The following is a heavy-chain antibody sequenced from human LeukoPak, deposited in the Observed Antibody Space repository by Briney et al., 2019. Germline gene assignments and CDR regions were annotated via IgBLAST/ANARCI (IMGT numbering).Heavy chain of an antibody. D-gene: IGHD5-18*01. Sequence: PSETLSLTCTVSGGSISSYYWSWIRQPPGKGLEWIGYIYYSGSTNYNPSLKSRVTISVDTSKNQFSLKLSSVTAADTAVYYCARTPGYSYGQRYFDYWGQGTLVTVSS. CDR3: ARTPGYSYGQRYFDY. CDR2: IYYSGST. V-gene: IGHV4-59*01. CDR1: GGSISSYY. J-gene: IGHJ4*02.